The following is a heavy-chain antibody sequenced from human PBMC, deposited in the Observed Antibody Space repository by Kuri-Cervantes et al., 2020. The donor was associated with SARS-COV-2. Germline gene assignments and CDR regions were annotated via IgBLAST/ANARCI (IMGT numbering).Heavy chain of an antibody. J-gene: IGHJ6*03. Sequence: GGSLRLSCAASGFTFSNAWMSWVRQAPGKGPEWVGRIKSKTDGGTTDYAAPVKGRFTISRDDSKNTLYLQMNSLKTEDTAVYYCTTALDYDFWSGSTPGYYYYMDVWGKGTTVTVSS. D-gene: IGHD3-3*01. V-gene: IGHV3-15*01. CDR1: GFTFSNAW. CDR3: TTALDYDFWSGSTPGYYYYMDV. CDR2: IKSKTDGGTT.